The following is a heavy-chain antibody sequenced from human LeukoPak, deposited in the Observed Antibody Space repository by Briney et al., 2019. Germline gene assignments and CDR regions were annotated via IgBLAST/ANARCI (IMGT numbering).Heavy chain of an antibody. D-gene: IGHD6-13*01. Sequence: PSETLSLTCTVSGGSISSHYWSWIRQAPGKGLEWIGYIYYSGSTNYNPSLKSRVTISVDTSKNQFSPKLSSVTSADTAVHYCARAIAGYYYYMDVRGKGTTVTLSS. V-gene: IGHV4-59*11. CDR3: ARAIAGYYYYMDV. CDR2: IYYSGST. J-gene: IGHJ6*03. CDR1: GGSISSHY.